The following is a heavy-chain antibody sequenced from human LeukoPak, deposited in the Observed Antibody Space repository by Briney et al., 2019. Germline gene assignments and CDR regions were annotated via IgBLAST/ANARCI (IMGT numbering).Heavy chain of an antibody. D-gene: IGHD2-2*01. CDR3: ARDIGFGYCSSTSCYFPQAGGY. V-gene: IGHV1-18*01. Sequence: ASVKVSCKASGYTFTSYGIIWVRQAPGQGLEWMGWISAYNGNTNYAQKLQGRVTMTTDTSTSTAYMELRSLRSDDTAVYYCARDIGFGYCSSTSCYFPQAGGYWGQGTLVTVSS. CDR2: ISAYNGNT. J-gene: IGHJ4*02. CDR1: GYTFTSYG.